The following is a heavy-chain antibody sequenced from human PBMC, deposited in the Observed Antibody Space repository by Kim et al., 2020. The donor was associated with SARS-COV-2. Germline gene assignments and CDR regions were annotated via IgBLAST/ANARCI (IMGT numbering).Heavy chain of an antibody. CDR1: GFTFSNAW. CDR3: TTVGAFGVVKYFFDY. D-gene: IGHD3-3*01. J-gene: IGHJ4*02. V-gene: IGHV3-15*01. Sequence: GGSLRLSCAASGFTFSNAWMSWVRHIPGMGLEWVGRINSKTAGGTTDYAAPVKGRFTVSRDDSKNTLFLQMNSLETEDTAMYYCTTVGAFGVVKYFFDYWGKGTLVTVSS. CDR2: INSKTAGGTT.